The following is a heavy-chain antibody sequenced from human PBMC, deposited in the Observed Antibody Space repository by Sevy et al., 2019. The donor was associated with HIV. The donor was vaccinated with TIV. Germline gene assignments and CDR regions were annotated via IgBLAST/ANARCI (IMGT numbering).Heavy chain of an antibody. J-gene: IGHJ5*02. Sequence: ASVKVSCKASGYTFTSYGISWVRQAPGQGLEWMGWISAYNGNTNYAQKLQGRVTMTTDTSTSTAYMELRSLRSDGTAVYYCARDTIYDSSGYYYARFDPWGQGTLVTVSS. CDR3: ARDTIYDSSGYYYARFDP. CDR2: ISAYNGNT. V-gene: IGHV1-18*01. D-gene: IGHD3-22*01. CDR1: GYTFTSYG.